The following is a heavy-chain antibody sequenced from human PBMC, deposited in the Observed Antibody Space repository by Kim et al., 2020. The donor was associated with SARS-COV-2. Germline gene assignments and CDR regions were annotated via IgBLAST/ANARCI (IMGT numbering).Heavy chain of an antibody. D-gene: IGHD5-12*01. CDR2: GGRT. CDR3: AKSGQLDN. J-gene: IGHJ4*02. V-gene: IGHV3-23*01. Sequence: GGRTANAAAGKGRFTITRDKSKNTLYLQMNSLRAEDTALYYCAKSGQLDNWGQGTLVTVSS.